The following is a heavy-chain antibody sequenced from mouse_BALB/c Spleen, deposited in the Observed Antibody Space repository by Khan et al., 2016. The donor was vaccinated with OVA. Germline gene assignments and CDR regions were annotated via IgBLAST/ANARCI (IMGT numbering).Heavy chain of an antibody. J-gene: IGHJ2*01. CDR1: GYTFTSYW. CDR2: INPTSGYT. Sequence: VQLQQSGAELAKPGASVKMSCTASGYTFTSYWMHWIKQRPGQGLEWIGYINPTSGYTDYNQKFKDKATLTSDKSSIPAYMQLSSLTSDDSAVYYCARDRIDYWGQGTALTVSS. V-gene: IGHV1-7*01. CDR3: ARDRIDY.